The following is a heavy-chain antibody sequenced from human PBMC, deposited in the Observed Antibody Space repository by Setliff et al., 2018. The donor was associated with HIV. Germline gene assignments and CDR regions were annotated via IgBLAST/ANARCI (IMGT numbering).Heavy chain of an antibody. CDR1: HDSISRDYY. CDR2: IYYTGST. CDR3: ARGWAYYYDSGPYTFDI. Sequence: SETLSLTCTVSHDSISRDYYWAWIRQPPGKGLEWIGAIYYTGSTYYNPSLRSRVTISGDTSKKQFSLKLSSVTAADTAVYYCARGWAYYYDSGPYTFDIWGQGTMVTVSS. D-gene: IGHD3-10*01. J-gene: IGHJ3*02. V-gene: IGHV4-38-2*02.